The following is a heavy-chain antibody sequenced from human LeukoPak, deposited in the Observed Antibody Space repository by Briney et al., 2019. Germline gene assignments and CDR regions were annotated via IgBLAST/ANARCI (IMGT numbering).Heavy chain of an antibody. CDR1: GFTFSSYS. D-gene: IGHD3-22*01. CDR3: ARASLYDSSGYSAGGIDY. J-gene: IGHJ4*02. Sequence: GGSLRLSCAASGFTFSSYSMNWVRQAPGKGLEWVSSISSSSSYIYYADSVKGRFTISRDNAKNSLYLQMNSLRAEDTAVYYCARASLYDSSGYSAGGIDYWGQGTLVTVSS. CDR2: ISSSSSYI. V-gene: IGHV3-21*01.